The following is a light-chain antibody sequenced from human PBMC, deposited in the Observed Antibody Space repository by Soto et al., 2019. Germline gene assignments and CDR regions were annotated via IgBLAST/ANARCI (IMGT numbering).Light chain of an antibody. J-gene: IGKJ5*01. V-gene: IGKV1-33*01. Sequence: DIQMTQSPSSLSASIGDRVTITCQASQNITNNLSWYQQKPGKAPNLLIYHASKLAKGVTSRFSGSGSGTDFSFIITSLQREDLATYYCQQYYGLPPLTFGQGTLRESK. CDR3: QQYYGLPPLT. CDR1: QNITNN. CDR2: HAS.